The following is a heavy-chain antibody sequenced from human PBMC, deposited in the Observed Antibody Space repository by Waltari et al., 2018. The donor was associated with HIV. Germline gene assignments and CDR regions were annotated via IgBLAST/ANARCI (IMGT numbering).Heavy chain of an antibody. J-gene: IGHJ4*02. V-gene: IGHV3-7*01. CDR3: ATEMGATNF. Sequence: EVQLVESGGGLVQPGGSLRISCAVSGLTFSSYWMSWVRHTPGKGLEWVANIKQDGSKKYYVDAVKGLFIISRDNAKNSLYLQMNSLRAEDTAVYYCATEMGATNFWGQGALVTVSS. CDR1: GLTFSSYW. CDR2: IKQDGSKK. D-gene: IGHD1-26*01.